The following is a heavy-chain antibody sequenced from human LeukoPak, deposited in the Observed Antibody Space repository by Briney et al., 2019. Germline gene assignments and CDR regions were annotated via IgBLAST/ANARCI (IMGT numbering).Heavy chain of an antibody. J-gene: IGHJ6*03. V-gene: IGHV3-23*01. Sequence: PGGSLRHSCAASGFTFSSYAMSWVRQAPGKGLEWVSAISGSGGSTYYADSVKGRFTISRDNSKNTLYLQMNSLRAEDTAVYYCAKNFFNVHYYYYYMDVWGKGTTVTVSS. D-gene: IGHD3-3*01. CDR2: ISGSGGST. CDR1: GFTFSSYA. CDR3: AKNFFNVHYYYYYMDV.